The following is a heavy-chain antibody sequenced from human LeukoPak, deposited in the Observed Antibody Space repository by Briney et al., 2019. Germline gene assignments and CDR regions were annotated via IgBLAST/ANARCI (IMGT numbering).Heavy chain of an antibody. J-gene: IGHJ4*02. V-gene: IGHV3-7*03. CDR1: GFTFNTHL. CDR2: IKQDGRDT. CDR3: ATSEGY. Sequence: GGSLRLSCAASGFTFNTHLMSWVRQAPGKGLEWVANIKQDGRDTYYVESVKGRFTISSDNAKNSLNLKMNSLRAEDTARYYCATSEGYWGQRTLVSVSP.